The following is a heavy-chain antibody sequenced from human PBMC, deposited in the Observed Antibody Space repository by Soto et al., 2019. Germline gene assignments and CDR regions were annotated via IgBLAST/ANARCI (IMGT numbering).Heavy chain of an antibody. CDR1: GYTFTNYA. J-gene: IGHJ4*02. CDR2: INAGNGNT. CDR3: ARSSGYYYLEY. Sequence: QVQLVQSGAEVKKPGASVKVSCKASGYTFTNYAMHWVRQAPGQRLEWMGWINAGNGNTKYSQQFQGRVTITRDTSASTAYMELSSLRYEDTAVYYCARSSGYYYLEYWGQGTLVTVSS. D-gene: IGHD3-22*01. V-gene: IGHV1-3*01.